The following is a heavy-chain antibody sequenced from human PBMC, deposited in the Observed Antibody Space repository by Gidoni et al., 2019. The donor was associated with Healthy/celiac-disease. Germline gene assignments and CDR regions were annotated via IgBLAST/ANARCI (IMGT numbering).Heavy chain of an antibody. V-gene: IGHV4-59*12. J-gene: IGHJ6*02. D-gene: IGHD3-10*01. Sequence: FLKSRVTISVDTSKNQFSLKLSSVTAADTAVYYCARDALLWFGEPGTYYGMDVWGQGTTVTVSS. CDR3: ARDALLWFGEPGTYYGMDV.